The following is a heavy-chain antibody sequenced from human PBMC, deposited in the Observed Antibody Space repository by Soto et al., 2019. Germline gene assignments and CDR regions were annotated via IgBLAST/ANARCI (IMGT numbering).Heavy chain of an antibody. Sequence: ASVKVSCKASGGTFSSYTISWVRQAPGQGLEWMGRIIPILGIANYAQKFQGRVTITADKSTSTAYMELSSLRSEDTAVYYCARSSRTSGYALVYWGQGTLVTVSS. CDR3: ARSSRTSGYALVY. V-gene: IGHV1-69*02. CDR2: IIPILGIA. D-gene: IGHD5-12*01. J-gene: IGHJ4*02. CDR1: GGTFSSYT.